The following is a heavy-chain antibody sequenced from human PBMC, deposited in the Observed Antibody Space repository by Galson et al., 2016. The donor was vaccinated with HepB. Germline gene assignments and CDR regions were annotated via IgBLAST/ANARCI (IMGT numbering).Heavy chain of an antibody. CDR1: GFPFSSYG. CDR3: ARDRRSGSYGDYFHI. D-gene: IGHD1-26*01. Sequence: SLRLSCAASGFPFSSYGIHWVRQAPGKGLEWVAVIWYDGSRKYYVDSVRGRFTISRDNYKNMVYLQMNSLRAEDTAVYYCARDRRSGSYGDYFHIWGHGTMVTVSS. CDR2: IWYDGSRK. V-gene: IGHV3-33*01. J-gene: IGHJ3*02.